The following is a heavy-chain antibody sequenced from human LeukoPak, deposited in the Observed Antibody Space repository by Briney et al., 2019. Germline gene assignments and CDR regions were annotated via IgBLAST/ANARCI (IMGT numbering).Heavy chain of an antibody. Sequence: GESLKISCKGSGYSFTSYWTGWVRQMPGKGLEWMGIIYPGDSDTRYSPSFQGQVTISADKSISTAYLQWSSLKASDTAMYYCARGQQLTYNWFDPWGQGTLVTVSS. CDR2: IYPGDSDT. J-gene: IGHJ5*02. V-gene: IGHV5-51*01. D-gene: IGHD6-13*01. CDR1: GYSFTSYW. CDR3: ARGQQLTYNWFDP.